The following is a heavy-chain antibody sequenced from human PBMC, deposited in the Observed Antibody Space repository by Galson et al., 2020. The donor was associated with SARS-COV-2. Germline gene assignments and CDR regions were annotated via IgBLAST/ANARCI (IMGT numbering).Heavy chain of an antibody. J-gene: IGHJ4*02. CDR3: ARIPYSSSWYYFDY. V-gene: IGHV2-26*01. D-gene: IGHD6-13*01. Sequence: ESGPTLVKPTETLTLTCTVSGFSLSNARMGVSWIRQPPGKALEWLAHIFSNDEKSYSTSPKSRLTISKDTSKSQVVLTMTNMDPVDTATYYCARIPYSSSWYYFDYWGQGTLVTVSS. CDR1: GFSLSNARMG. CDR2: IFSNDEK.